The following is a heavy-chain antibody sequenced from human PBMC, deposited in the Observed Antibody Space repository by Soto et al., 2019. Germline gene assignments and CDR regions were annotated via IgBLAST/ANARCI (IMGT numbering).Heavy chain of an antibody. V-gene: IGHV4-4*07. CDR1: GGSISSSY. CDR3: AREGGIVGAILAFDI. D-gene: IGHD1-26*01. CDR2: IYTSGST. Sequence: QVQLQESGPGLVKPSATPSLTCTVSGGSISSSYWSWIRQPAGKGLEGVGRIYTSGSTNYNPSLKSRVTMSVDTSKNQFSLKLSSVTAADTAVYYCAREGGIVGAILAFDIWGQGTMVTVSS. J-gene: IGHJ3*02.